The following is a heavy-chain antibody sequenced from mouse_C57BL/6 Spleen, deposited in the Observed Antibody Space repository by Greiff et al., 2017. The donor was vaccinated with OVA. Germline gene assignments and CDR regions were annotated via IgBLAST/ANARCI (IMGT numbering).Heavy chain of an antibody. V-gene: IGHV1-15*01. CDR1: GYTFTDYE. D-gene: IGHD2-4*01. CDR3: TRPVYYDGAY. CDR2: IDPETGGT. Sequence: QVQLKQSGAELVRPGASVTLSCKASGYTFTDYEMHWVKQTPVHGLEWIGAIDPETGGTAYNQKFKGKAILTADKSSSTAYMELRSLTSEDSAVYYCTRPVYYDGAYWGQGTLVTVSA. J-gene: IGHJ3*01.